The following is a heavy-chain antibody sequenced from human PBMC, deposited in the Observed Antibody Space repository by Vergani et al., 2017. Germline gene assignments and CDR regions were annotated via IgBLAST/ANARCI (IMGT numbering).Heavy chain of an antibody. CDR1: GGTFSSYA. D-gene: IGHD1-1*01. Sequence: QVQLVQSGAEVKKPESSVKVSCKASGGTFSSYAISWVRQAPGQGLEWMGGIIPIFGTANYAQKFQGRVTITADESTSTAYMELSSLRSEDTAVYYCAXKETTGTTRGSVDYWGQGTLVTVSS. CDR3: AXKETTGTTRGSVDY. J-gene: IGHJ4*02. V-gene: IGHV1-69*01. CDR2: IIPIFGTA.